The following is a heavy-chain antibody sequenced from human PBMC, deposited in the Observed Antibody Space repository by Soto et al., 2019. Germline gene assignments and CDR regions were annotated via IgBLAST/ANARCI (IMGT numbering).Heavy chain of an antibody. V-gene: IGHV3-7*05. CDR1: GFTLSSYW. D-gene: IGHD3-10*01. CDR2: IKEDGSET. J-gene: IGHJ6*02. CDR3: AREVLVWFGEFLEDYYSHGMDV. Sequence: EVQVVESGGGLVQPGGSLRLSCAASGFTLSSYWMTWVRQAPGKGLAWVANIKEDGSETYYVDSVKGRFTISRDNAKNSLYLQLNSLRAEDTAVYYCAREVLVWFGEFLEDYYSHGMDVWGQGTTVSVSS.